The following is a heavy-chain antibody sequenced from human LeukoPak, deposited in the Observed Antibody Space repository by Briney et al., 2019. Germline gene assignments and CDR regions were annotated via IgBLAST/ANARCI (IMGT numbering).Heavy chain of an antibody. V-gene: IGHV4-39*01. Sequence: SETLSLTCTVSGGSISSSSYYWGWIRQPPGKGRVWIGSIYYSGSTYYNPSLKSRVTISVDTSKNQFSLKLSSVTAADTAVYYCARHRMYYYDSSGRGVADAFDIWGQGTMVTVSS. CDR3: ARHRMYYYDSSGRGVADAFDI. D-gene: IGHD3-22*01. J-gene: IGHJ3*02. CDR2: IYYSGST. CDR1: GGSISSSSYY.